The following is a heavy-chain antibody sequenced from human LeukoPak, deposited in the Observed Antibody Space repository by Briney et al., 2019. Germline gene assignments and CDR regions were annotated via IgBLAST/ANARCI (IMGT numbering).Heavy chain of an antibody. CDR1: GYTFTGYY. CDR2: INPNSGGT. Sequence: ASVKVSFKASGYTFTGYYMHWVRQAPGQGLEWMGWINPNSGGTNYAQKFQGRVTMTRDTSISTAYMELSRLRSDDTAVYYCARETRDETYYYDSSGYSDAFDIWGQGTMVTVSS. J-gene: IGHJ3*02. D-gene: IGHD3-22*01. CDR3: ARETRDETYYYDSSGYSDAFDI. V-gene: IGHV1-2*02.